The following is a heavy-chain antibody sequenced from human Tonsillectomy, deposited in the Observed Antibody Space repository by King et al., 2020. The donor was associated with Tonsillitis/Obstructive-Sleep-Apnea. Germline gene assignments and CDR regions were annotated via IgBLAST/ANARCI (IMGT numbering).Heavy chain of an antibody. CDR2: ISGSGGST. J-gene: IGHJ4*02. CDR1: GFTFSSYA. D-gene: IGHD2-2*01. CDR3: AKAGDIVVVPAATTDY. Sequence: VQLVESGGGLVQPGGSLRLSCAASGFTFSSYAMSWVRQAPGKGPEWVSAISGSGGSTYYADSVKGRFTISRDNSKNTLYLQMNSLRAEDTAVYYCAKAGDIVVVPAATTDYWGQGTLVTVSS. V-gene: IGHV3-23*04.